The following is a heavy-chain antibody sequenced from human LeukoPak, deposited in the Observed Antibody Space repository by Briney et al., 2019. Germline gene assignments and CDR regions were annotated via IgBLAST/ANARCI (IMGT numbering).Heavy chain of an antibody. V-gene: IGHV3-30-3*01. J-gene: IGHJ1*01. CDR1: RFTFSTYA. D-gene: IGHD6-19*01. Sequence: GSLRLSCAASRFTFSTYAMHWVRQAPGKGLEWVAGISNDGTKEDHADSVKGRFTISRDNSKNTLYLQMNSLRAEDTAIYYCARDRIAVAGMGAFQHWGQGTLVTVSS. CDR3: ARDRIAVAGMGAFQH. CDR2: ISNDGTKE.